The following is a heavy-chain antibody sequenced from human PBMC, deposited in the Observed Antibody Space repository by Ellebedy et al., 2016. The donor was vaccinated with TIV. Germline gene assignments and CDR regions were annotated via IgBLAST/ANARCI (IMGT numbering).Heavy chain of an antibody. V-gene: IGHV3-23*01. J-gene: IGHJ4*02. CDR1: GFTFSSYA. CDR3: AKPPAGSGYYTQTFDY. D-gene: IGHD3-3*01. Sequence: PGGSLRLSCAASGFTFSSYAMSWVRQAPGKGLEWVSAISGSGGSTYYADSVKGRFTISRDNSKNTLYLQMNSLRAEDTAVYYCAKPPAGSGYYTQTFDYWGQGTLVTVSS. CDR2: ISGSGGST.